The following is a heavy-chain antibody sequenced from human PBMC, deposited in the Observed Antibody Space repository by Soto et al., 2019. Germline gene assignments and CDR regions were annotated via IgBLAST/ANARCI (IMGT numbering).Heavy chain of an antibody. Sequence: EVQLLESGGGLVHPGGSLRLSCAASGFTFNTFAMNWVRQAPGKGLEWVASISGSGGTTYYADSVKGRFTITRDTSASTAYMELSSLRSEDTAVYYCARSPPITAAGPPSRGRHYYQGMDVWGQGTLVTVSS. D-gene: IGHD6-25*01. CDR1: GFTFNTFA. V-gene: IGHV3-23*01. CDR3: ARSPPITAAGPPSRGRHYYQGMDV. CDR2: ISGSGGTT. J-gene: IGHJ6*02.